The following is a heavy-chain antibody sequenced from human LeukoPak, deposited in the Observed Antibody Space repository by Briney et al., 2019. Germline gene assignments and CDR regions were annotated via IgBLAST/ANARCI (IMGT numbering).Heavy chain of an antibody. V-gene: IGHV3-11*05. CDR2: ITNSGTYT. J-gene: IGHJ6*02. CDR3: ARGHYGLDV. Sequence: PGGSLRLSCAASGFTFSDHYMSWIRQAPGKGLEWVSYITNSGTYTNYPDSVRGRFTISRDNAKRSLYVQMNSLRTEDTDIYYCARGHYGLDVWGQGTTVTVYS. CDR1: GFTFSDHY.